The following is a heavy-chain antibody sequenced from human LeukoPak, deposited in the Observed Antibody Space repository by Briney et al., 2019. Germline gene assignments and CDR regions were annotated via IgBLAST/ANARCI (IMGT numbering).Heavy chain of an antibody. CDR1: GYTFTGYY. J-gene: IGHJ5*02. D-gene: IGHD2-15*01. V-gene: IGHV1-2*02. CDR2: INPNSGGT. CDR3: ARDCLYCSGGRFDP. Sequence: ASVRVSCKASGYTFTGYYMHWVRQAPGQGLEWMGWINPNSGGTNYAQKFQGRVTMTRDTSISTAYMELSRLRSDDTAVYYCARDCLYCSGGRFDPWGQGTLVTVSS.